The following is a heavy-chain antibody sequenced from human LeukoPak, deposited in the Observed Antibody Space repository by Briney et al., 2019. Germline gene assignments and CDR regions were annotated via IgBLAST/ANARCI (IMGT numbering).Heavy chain of an antibody. D-gene: IGHD4-17*01. J-gene: IGHJ4*02. CDR1: GGSISSYY. CDR3: ARATVKFDY. V-gene: IGHV4-59*08. Sequence: ASETLSLTCTVSGGSISSYYWNWIRQPPGKGLEWIAYIYHTGSTTHNPSLKSRVTISVDTSRNQFSLKLSSVTAADTAVYYCARATVKFDYWGQGTLVTVSS. CDR2: IYHTGST.